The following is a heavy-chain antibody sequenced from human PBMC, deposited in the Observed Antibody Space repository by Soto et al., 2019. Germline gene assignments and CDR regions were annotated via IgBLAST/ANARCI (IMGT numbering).Heavy chain of an antibody. J-gene: IGHJ3*01. Sequence: SETLSLTCAVSGGSISSSDWWSWVRQPPGKELEWIGEIYYSGNTNYSPSLESRVTMSVDKSKNQFSLKLTSVTAADTAVYYCVRRASGPFDVWGQGTMVTVS. D-gene: IGHD2-8*02. CDR1: GGSISSSDW. CDR2: IYYSGNT. CDR3: VRRASGPFDV. V-gene: IGHV4-4*02.